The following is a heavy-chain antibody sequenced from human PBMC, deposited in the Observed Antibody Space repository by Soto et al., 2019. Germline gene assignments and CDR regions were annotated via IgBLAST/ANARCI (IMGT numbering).Heavy chain of an antibody. D-gene: IGHD3-22*01. Sequence: ASVKVSCKASGGTFSSYAISWVRQAPGQGLEWMGGIIPIFGTANYAQKFQGRVTITADESTSTAYMELSSLRSEDTAVYYCARVTRLHYYDSSGYYYYGMDVWGQGTTVTVSS. CDR1: GGTFSSYA. CDR3: ARVTRLHYYDSSGYYYYGMDV. J-gene: IGHJ6*02. CDR2: IIPIFGTA. V-gene: IGHV1-69*13.